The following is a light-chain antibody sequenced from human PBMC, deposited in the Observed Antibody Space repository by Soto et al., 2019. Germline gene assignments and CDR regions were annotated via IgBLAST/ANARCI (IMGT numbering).Light chain of an antibody. CDR1: ESVSDNY. J-gene: IGKJ4*01. Sequence: EIVLTQSPGTLSLSPGERATLSCRASESVSDNYLAWYQQRSGQAPRLVIYGASSRASAVPDRFSGSGSGADFTLTISRLEPEDFAAYYCQQYGSSPLTFGGGTKVEIK. V-gene: IGKV3-20*01. CDR3: QQYGSSPLT. CDR2: GAS.